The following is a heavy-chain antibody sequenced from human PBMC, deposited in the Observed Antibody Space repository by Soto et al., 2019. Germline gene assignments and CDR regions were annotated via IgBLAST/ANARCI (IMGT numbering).Heavy chain of an antibody. CDR3: AKDQYTYYYDSSGYRSYFDY. V-gene: IGHV3-66*01. J-gene: IGHJ4*02. CDR2: IYSGGNT. Sequence: GGSLRLSCAASGFTVSSNYMNWVRQAPGKGLQWVSVIYSGGNTYYTDSVKGRFTISRDNSKNTLYLQMNSLRAEDTAVYYCAKDQYTYYYDSSGYRSYFDYWGQGTLVTVSS. D-gene: IGHD3-22*01. CDR1: GFTVSSNY.